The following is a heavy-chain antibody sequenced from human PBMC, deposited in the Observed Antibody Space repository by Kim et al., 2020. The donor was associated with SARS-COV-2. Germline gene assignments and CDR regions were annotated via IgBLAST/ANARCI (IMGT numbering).Heavy chain of an antibody. V-gene: IGHV3-30*01. J-gene: IGHJ6*02. CDR3: ARVGVYYGSGGYGLGMDV. Sequence: GPFTISRDNAKNTLYLQMISLRAEDTAVYYCARVGVYYGSGGYGLGMDVWGQGTTVTVSS. D-gene: IGHD3-10*01.